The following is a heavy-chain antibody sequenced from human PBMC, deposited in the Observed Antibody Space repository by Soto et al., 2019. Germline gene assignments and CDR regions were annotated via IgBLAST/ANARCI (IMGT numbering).Heavy chain of an antibody. D-gene: IGHD3-22*01. CDR1: GFTLSSYA. V-gene: IGHV3-33*08. CDR3: ARLSSGYSKYYYYYYGMDV. CDR2: IWYDGSNK. J-gene: IGHJ6*02. Sequence: SLRLSCAVSGFTLSSYAMTWVRQAPGKGLEWVAVIWYDGSNKYYADSVKGRFTISRDNSKNTLYLQMNSLRAEDTAVYYCARLSSGYSKYYYYYYGMDVWGQGTTVTVSS.